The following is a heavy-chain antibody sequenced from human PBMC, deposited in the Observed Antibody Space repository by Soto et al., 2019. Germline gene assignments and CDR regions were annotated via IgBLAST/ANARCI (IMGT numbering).Heavy chain of an antibody. V-gene: IGHV3-30*18. J-gene: IGHJ6*02. D-gene: IGHD2-21*02. CDR2: ISYDGSNK. CDR1: GFTFSSYG. Sequence: QVQLVESGGGVVQPGRSLRLSCAASGFTFSSYGMHWVRQAPGKGLEWVAVISYDGSNKYYADSVKGRFTISRDNSKNTLYLQMNSLRAEDTAVYYCAKRMGIVVTTSGVDVWGQGTTVTVSS. CDR3: AKRMGIVVTTSGVDV.